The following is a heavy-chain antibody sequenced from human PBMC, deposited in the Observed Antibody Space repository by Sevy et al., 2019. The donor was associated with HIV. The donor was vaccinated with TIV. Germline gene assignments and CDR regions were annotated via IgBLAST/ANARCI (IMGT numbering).Heavy chain of an antibody. CDR2: ISGSGTRT. V-gene: IGHV3-23*01. J-gene: IGHJ6*03. Sequence: GGSLRLSCAVSGFSFDSYGMTWVRQAPGKGLEWVSGISGSGTRTYYADSVKGRFIISRDNSKNTLYLQMNSLGREDTANYFCAKGGGGHYDPDEIGYYFYYYNMDVWGKGTTVTVSS. D-gene: IGHD3-22*01. CDR3: AKGGGGHYDPDEIGYYFYYYNMDV. CDR1: GFSFDSYG.